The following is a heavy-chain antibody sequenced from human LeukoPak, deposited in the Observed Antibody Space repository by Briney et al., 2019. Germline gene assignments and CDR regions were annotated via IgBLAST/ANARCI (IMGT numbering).Heavy chain of an antibody. Sequence: GGSLRLYCAASGFTFSSYGMHWVRQAPGKGLEWVAVIWYDGSNKYYADSVKGRFTISRDNSKNTLYLQMNSLRAEDTAVYYCARDMYYYGSGSYGPAYWGQGTLVTVSS. CDR1: GFTFSSYG. CDR2: IWYDGSNK. D-gene: IGHD3-10*01. J-gene: IGHJ4*02. CDR3: ARDMYYYGSGSYGPAY. V-gene: IGHV3-33*01.